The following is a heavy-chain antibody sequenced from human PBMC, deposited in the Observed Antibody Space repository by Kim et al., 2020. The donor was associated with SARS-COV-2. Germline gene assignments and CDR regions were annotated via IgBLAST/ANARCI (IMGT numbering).Heavy chain of an antibody. CDR2: ISYEGGNY. V-gene: IGHV3-30*18. CDR1: GLTFSNYG. CDR3: TKDYAYRSGWYSGVDY. Sequence: GGSLRLSCAASGLTFSNYGMHWVRQAPGKGLEWVAVISYEGGNYHYADSVKGRFTISRDNSKNTLYLQMNSLRTEDTAVYYCTKDYAYRSGWYSGVDYWGQGTLVTVSS. J-gene: IGHJ4*02. D-gene: IGHD6-19*01.